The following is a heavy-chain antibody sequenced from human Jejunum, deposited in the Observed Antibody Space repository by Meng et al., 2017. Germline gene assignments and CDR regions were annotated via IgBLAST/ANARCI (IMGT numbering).Heavy chain of an antibody. J-gene: IGHJ1*01. Sequence: QVPLQAAGAGLGQPWGTLSPTWAVAGTSISSSCWWSWVRQSPGKGLEWIGEIYHSGTTNYNPSLKSRVTLSVDKSKNQFSLNLSSVTAADTAVYFCARDFEALNGVWGQGTLVTVSS. CDR2: IYHSGTT. D-gene: IGHD2-8*01. CDR1: GTSISSSCW. CDR3: ARDFEALNGV. V-gene: IGHV4-4*02.